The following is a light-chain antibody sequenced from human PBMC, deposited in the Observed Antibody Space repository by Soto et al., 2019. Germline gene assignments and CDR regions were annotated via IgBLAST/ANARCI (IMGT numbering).Light chain of an antibody. V-gene: IGKV3-15*01. Sequence: EIVMTQSPVTLSVFPGESATLSCRASQAVGSNLAWYQQKPGQAPRLLIYGASTRATGIPARFSGSGYGTEFTLTISSLQSEDSAIYYCQQYHYWVTFGQETKVDIK. CDR2: GAS. CDR1: QAVGSN. J-gene: IGKJ1*01. CDR3: QQYHYWVT.